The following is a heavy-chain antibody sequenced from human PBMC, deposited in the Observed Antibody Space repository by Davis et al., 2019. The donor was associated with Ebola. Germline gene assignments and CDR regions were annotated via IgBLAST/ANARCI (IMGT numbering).Heavy chain of an antibody. CDR2: ISADSGKT. Sequence: AASVKVSCKASGYTFTGYYMHWVRQAPGQGLEWMGWISADSGKTEYAQKFLVRVTMTRDKSTNTAYLELRGLRSDDTAVYYCAREGGNLELFDIWGQGTLVTVSS. D-gene: IGHD1-7*01. CDR1: GYTFTGYY. J-gene: IGHJ3*02. CDR3: AREGGNLELFDI. V-gene: IGHV1-18*04.